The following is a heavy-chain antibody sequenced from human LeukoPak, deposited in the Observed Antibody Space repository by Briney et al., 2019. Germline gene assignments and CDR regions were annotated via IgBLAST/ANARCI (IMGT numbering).Heavy chain of an antibody. J-gene: IGHJ4*02. CDR3: ARGTFYFDY. CDR2: ISSSGSAT. V-gene: IGHV3-48*03. CDR1: GFTFSSYE. Sequence: GGSLRLSCAASGFTFSSYEMNWVRQAPGKGLEWVSYISSSGSATYYADSVKGRFTISRDNAKNSLYLQMDSLRAEDTAVYYCARGTFYFDYWGQGTLVTVSS. D-gene: IGHD2/OR15-2a*01.